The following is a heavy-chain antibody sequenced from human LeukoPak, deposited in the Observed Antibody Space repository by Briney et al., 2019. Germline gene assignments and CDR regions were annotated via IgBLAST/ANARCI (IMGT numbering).Heavy chain of an antibody. D-gene: IGHD3-22*01. J-gene: IGHJ3*02. CDR1: GGTFSSYA. CDR3: ARRKGYSSGYYYDAFDI. Sequence: SVKVSCKASGGTFSSYAISWVRQAPGQGLEWMGGIIPIFGTANYAQKFQGRVTITADKSTSTAYMELSSLRSEDTAVYYCARRKGYSSGYYYDAFDIWGQGTMVTVSS. V-gene: IGHV1-69*06. CDR2: IIPIFGTA.